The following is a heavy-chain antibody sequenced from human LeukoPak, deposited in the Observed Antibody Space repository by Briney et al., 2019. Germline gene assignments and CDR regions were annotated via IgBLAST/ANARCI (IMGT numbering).Heavy chain of an antibody. D-gene: IGHD5-18*01. J-gene: IGHJ5*02. V-gene: IGHV4-59*01. CDR3: ARDGRGYSYGVGFDP. CDR2: IYYTGST. Sequence: SQTLSLTCTVSGGSIISYYWTWIRQPPGKGLEWIGYIYYTGSTKYNPSLKSRVTISVDTSKNQFSLKLSSVTAADTAVYYCARDGRGYSYGVGFDPWGQGTLVTVSS. CDR1: GGSIISYY.